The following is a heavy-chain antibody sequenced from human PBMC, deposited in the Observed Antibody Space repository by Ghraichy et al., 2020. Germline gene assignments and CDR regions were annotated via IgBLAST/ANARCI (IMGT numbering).Heavy chain of an antibody. CDR3: ASVISGNDAFDF. J-gene: IGHJ3*01. CDR1: GVSISSYY. CDR2: IYSSGST. D-gene: IGHD2-15*01. Sequence: SETLSLTCTVSGVSISSYYWSWIRQPPGKGLEWIGYIYSSGSTNYNPSLKSRLTISVDTYKNQFSMKLTSVTAADTAMYYCASVISGNDAFDFWGQGTMVTVSS. V-gene: IGHV4-59*01.